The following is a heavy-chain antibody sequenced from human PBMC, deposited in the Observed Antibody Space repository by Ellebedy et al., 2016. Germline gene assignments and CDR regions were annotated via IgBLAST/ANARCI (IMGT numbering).Heavy chain of an antibody. CDR1: GFTFSSYG. V-gene: IGHV3-30*18. J-gene: IGHJ6*02. D-gene: IGHD3-10*01. CDR3: AKDLAPYGSGSYFDYYGMDV. Sequence: GGSLRLXCAASGFTFSSYGMHWVRQAPGKGLEWVAVISYDGSNKYYADSVKGRFTISRDNSKNTLYLQMNSLRAEDTAVYYCAKDLAPYGSGSYFDYYGMDVWGQGTTVTVSS. CDR2: ISYDGSNK.